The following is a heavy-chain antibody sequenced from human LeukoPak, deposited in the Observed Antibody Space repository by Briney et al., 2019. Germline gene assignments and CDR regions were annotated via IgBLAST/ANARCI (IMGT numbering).Heavy chain of an antibody. CDR3: ASGSYYHY. CDR1: GVSIRSYH. V-gene: IGHV4-34*01. CDR2: INHSGST. J-gene: IGHJ4*02. D-gene: IGHD1-26*01. Sequence: SETLSLTCTVSGVSIRSYHWSWIRQPPGKGLEWIGEINHSGSTNYNPSLKSRVTISVDTSKNQFSLKLSSVTAADTAVYYCASGSYYHYWGQGTLVTVSS.